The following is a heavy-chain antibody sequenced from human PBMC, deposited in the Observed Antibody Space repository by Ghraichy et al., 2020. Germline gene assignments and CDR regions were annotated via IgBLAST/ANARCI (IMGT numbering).Heavy chain of an antibody. CDR1: GGSFSGYY. V-gene: IGHV4-34*01. Sequence: SETLSLTCAVYGGSFSGYYWSWIRQPPGKGLEWIGEINHSGSTNYNPSLKSRVTISVDTSKNQFSLKLSSVTAADTAVYYCARVHDILTGYPDYWGQGTLVTVSS. CDR2: INHSGST. CDR3: ARVHDILTGYPDY. D-gene: IGHD3-9*01. J-gene: IGHJ4*02.